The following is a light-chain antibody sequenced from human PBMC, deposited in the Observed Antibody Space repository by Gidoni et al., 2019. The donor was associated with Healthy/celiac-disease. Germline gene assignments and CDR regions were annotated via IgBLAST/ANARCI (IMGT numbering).Light chain of an antibody. Sequence: GSLGERATINCKSSQSVLYSSNNKNYLAWYQQNPGQPPKLLIYWASTRESGVPDRFSGSGSGTDFTLTISSLQAEDVAVYYCQQYYSTPFTFGPGTKVDIK. V-gene: IGKV4-1*01. J-gene: IGKJ3*01. CDR2: WAS. CDR1: QSVLYSSNNKNY. CDR3: QQYYSTPFT.